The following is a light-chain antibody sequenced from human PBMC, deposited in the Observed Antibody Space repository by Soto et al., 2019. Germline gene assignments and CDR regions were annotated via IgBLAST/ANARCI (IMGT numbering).Light chain of an antibody. J-gene: IGKJ5*01. CDR1: RSVSSY. V-gene: IGKV3-11*01. CDR2: DAS. Sequence: EIVLTQSPATLSLSPGERATLSCRASRSVSSYLAWYQQKPGQAPRLLIYDASNRATGIPARFSGSGSGTDFTLTIRSLEPEDFAVYYCQQRSNWPITVGQGTRLEI. CDR3: QQRSNWPIT.